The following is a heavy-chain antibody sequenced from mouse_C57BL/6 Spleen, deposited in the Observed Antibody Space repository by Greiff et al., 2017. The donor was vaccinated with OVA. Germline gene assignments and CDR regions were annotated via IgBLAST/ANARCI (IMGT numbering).Heavy chain of an antibody. D-gene: IGHD1-1*01. V-gene: IGHV5-9*01. CDR3: ARLDYGSSLNFYYAMEY. J-gene: IGHJ4*01. CDR1: GFTFSSYT. Sequence: EVMLVESGGGLVKPGGSLKLSCAASGFTFSSYTMSWVRQTPEKRLEWVATISGGGGNTYYPDSVKGRFTISRDDAKSTLYLQMSSLRSEDTALYYCARLDYGSSLNFYYAMEYWGQGASVTVSS. CDR2: ISGGGGNT.